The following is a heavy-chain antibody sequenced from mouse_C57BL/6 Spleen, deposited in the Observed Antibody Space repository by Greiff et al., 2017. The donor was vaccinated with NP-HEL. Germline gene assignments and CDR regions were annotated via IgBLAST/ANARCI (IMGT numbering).Heavy chain of an antibody. Sequence: EVQVVESGDGLVKPGGSLKLSCAASGFTFSSYAMSWVRQTPEKRLEWVAYISSGGDYIYYADTVKGRSTLSRDNARNTLYLQMSSLKSEDTAMYYGTRGNWDYAMDDWGKGTSVTVSS. V-gene: IGHV5-9-1*02. CDR1: GFTFSSYA. J-gene: IGHJ4*01. D-gene: IGHD4-1*01. CDR3: TRGNWDYAMDD. CDR2: ISSGGDYI.